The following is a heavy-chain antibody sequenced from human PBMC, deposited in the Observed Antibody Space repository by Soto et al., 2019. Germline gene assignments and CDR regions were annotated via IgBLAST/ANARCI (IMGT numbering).Heavy chain of an antibody. CDR1: GFTFSSYS. CDR2: ISSSSSYI. J-gene: IGHJ4*02. Sequence: PGGSLRLSCAASGFTFSSYSMNWVRQAPGKGLEWVSSISSSSSYIYYADSVKGRFTISRDNAKNSLYLQMNSLRAEDTAVYYCARFPYCSSTSCYGYYFDYWGQGTLVTVSS. CDR3: ARFPYCSSTSCYGYYFDY. D-gene: IGHD2-2*01. V-gene: IGHV3-21*01.